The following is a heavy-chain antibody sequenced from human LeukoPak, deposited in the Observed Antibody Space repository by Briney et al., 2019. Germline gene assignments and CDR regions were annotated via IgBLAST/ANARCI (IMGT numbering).Heavy chain of an antibody. CDR1: GGSISNYY. V-gene: IGHV4-59*08. CDR3: ASGNYGDYVPGWDY. CDR2: IYYSGST. Sequence: SETPSLTCTVSGGSISNYYRRWIRQPPGMGLEWIGYIYYSGSTNYNPSLKSRVTISVDTSKNQFSLKLSSVTAADTAVYYCASGNYGDYVPGWDYWGQGTLVTVSS. D-gene: IGHD4-17*01. J-gene: IGHJ4*02.